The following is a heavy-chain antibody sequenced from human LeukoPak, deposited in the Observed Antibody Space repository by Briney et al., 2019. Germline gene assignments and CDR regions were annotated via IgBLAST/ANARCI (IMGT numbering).Heavy chain of an antibody. Sequence: GGSLRLSCAASGFTFSGSAMHWVRQASGKGLEWVGRIRSKANSYATAYAASVKGRFTISRDDSKNAAYLQMNSLKTEDTAVYYCTRLDPQASVGYWGQGTLVTVSS. CDR1: GFTFSGSA. CDR2: IRSKANSYAT. D-gene: IGHD2-15*01. CDR3: TRLDPQASVGY. J-gene: IGHJ4*02. V-gene: IGHV3-73*01.